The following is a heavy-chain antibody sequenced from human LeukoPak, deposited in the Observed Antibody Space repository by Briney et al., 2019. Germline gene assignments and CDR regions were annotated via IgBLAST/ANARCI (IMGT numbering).Heavy chain of an antibody. Sequence: SETLSLTCTVSGGSISTYYWSWIRQPPGKGLEWIAYIHYTGTTDYNPSLKSRVTISVDTSKNQFSLKLSSVTAADTAVYYCVRRICINYWYYFDYWGQGTLVTVSS. CDR1: GGSISTYY. D-gene: IGHD2-8*02. V-gene: IGHV4-59*08. CDR2: IHYTGTT. CDR3: VRRICINYWYYFDY. J-gene: IGHJ4*02.